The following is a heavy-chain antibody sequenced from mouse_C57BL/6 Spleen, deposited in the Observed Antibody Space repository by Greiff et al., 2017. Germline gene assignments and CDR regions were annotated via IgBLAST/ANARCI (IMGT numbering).Heavy chain of an antibody. CDR3: ARWDGNYGYFDV. D-gene: IGHD2-1*01. J-gene: IGHJ1*03. CDR1: GYAFSSSW. Sequence: VQLQQSGPELVKPGASVTISCKASGYAFSSSWMNWVKQRPGKGLEWIGRIYPGDGDTNYNGKFKGKATLTADKSSSTAYMQLSSLTSEDSAVYFCARWDGNYGYFDVWGTGTTVTVSS. V-gene: IGHV1-82*01. CDR2: IYPGDGDT.